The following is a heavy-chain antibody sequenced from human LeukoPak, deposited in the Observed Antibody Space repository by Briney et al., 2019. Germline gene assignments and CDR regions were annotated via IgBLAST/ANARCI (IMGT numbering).Heavy chain of an antibody. Sequence: GGSLRLSCAASGFTFSTYWMSWVRQAPGKGLEWVANIKEDGSEKYYVDSVKGRFTISRDNAKNSLYLQMNSLRAEDTAVYYCAKVAVWSGYHIDYWGQGTLVTVSS. V-gene: IGHV3-7*01. D-gene: IGHD3-3*01. J-gene: IGHJ4*02. CDR1: GFTFSTYW. CDR3: AKVAVWSGYHIDY. CDR2: IKEDGSEK.